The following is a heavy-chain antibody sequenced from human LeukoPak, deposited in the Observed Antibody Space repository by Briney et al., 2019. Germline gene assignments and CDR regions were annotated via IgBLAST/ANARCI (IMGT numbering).Heavy chain of an antibody. J-gene: IGHJ4*02. CDR1: AGSISSSY. V-gene: IGHV4-59*08. CDR3: ARQGPLTTAVTTRTNPFDY. D-gene: IGHD4-11*01. CDR2: IYYSGST. Sequence: SETLSLTCTVSAGSISSSYWSWIRQPPGKGLEWIGYIYYSGSTNYNPSLKSRVTISVDTSKNQFSLKLNSVTAADTAVYYCARQGPLTTAVTTRTNPFDYWGQGTLVTVST.